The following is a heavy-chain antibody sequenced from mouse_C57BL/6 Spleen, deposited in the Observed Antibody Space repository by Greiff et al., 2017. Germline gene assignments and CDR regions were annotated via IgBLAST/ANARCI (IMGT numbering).Heavy chain of an antibody. CDR2: INYDGSST. CDR1: GFTFSDYY. V-gene: IGHV5-16*01. Sequence: EVKVVESEGGLVQPGSSMKLSCTASGFTFSDYYMAWVRQVPEKGLEWVANINYDGSSTYYLDSLTSRFIISRDNAKNILYLQMSSLKSEDTATYYCARGEDYYGSSYFDYWGQGTTLTVSS. D-gene: IGHD1-1*01. J-gene: IGHJ2*01. CDR3: ARGEDYYGSSYFDY.